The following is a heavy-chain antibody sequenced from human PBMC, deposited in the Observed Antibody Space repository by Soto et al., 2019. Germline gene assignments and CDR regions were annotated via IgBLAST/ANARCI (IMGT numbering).Heavy chain of an antibody. D-gene: IGHD3-22*01. V-gene: IGHV3-23*01. CDR2: ISGSGGST. J-gene: IGHJ4*02. CDR3: AKDTIPYYYDSSGYYTY. Sequence: PGGSLRLSCAASGFTFSSYAMSWVRQAPGKGLEWVSAISGSGGSTYYADSVKGRFTISRDNSKNTLYLQMNSLRAEDTAVYYCAKDTIPYYYDSSGYYTYWGQGTLVTVSS. CDR1: GFTFSSYA.